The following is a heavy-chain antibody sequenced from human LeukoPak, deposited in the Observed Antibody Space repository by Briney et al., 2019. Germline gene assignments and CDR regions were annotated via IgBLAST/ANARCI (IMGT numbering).Heavy chain of an antibody. CDR1: GLTFSNYW. CDR2: IKHDGSEK. J-gene: IGHJ4*02. CDR3: ARVDRGSYLMFYYVDY. Sequence: GGSLRLSCAASGLTFSNYWMSWVRQGPGKGLEWVANIKHDGSEKYYIDSVKGRFTISRDNAKNSLYLQMNSLRAEDTAVYYCARVDRGSYLMFYYVDYWGQGTLVTVSS. V-gene: IGHV3-7*04. D-gene: IGHD1-26*01.